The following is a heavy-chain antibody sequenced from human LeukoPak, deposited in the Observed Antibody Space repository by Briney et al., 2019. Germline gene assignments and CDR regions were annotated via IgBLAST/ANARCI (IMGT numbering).Heavy chain of an antibody. CDR1: GFTFSSYS. J-gene: IGHJ4*02. V-gene: IGHV3-21*01. CDR2: ISSSSSYI. Sequence: GSLRLSCAASGFTFSSYSMNRVRQAPGKGLEWVSSISSSSSYIYYADSVKGRFTISRDNAKNSLYLQMNSLRAEDTAVYYCASEGSRVRGQGTLVTVSS. D-gene: IGHD1-1*01. CDR3: ASEGSRV.